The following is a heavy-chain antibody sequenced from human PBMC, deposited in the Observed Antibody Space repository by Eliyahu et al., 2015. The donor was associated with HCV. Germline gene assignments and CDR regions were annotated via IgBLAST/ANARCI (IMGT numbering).Heavy chain of an antibody. J-gene: IGHJ4*02. CDR3: ARGTVRTVLWDYFDN. D-gene: IGHD4-17*01. V-gene: IGHV1-3*04. Sequence: QXQLVQSGADVVKSGASVKVSCXASGYTFTSHAIHWVRQAPRQGLEWMGWINIDNGNTRYXQKFQGRVTFYRDTSASTVYMDLRSLRSEDTAVYYCARGTVRTVLWDYFDNWGQGTLVTVSS. CDR1: GYTFTSHA. CDR2: INIDNGNT.